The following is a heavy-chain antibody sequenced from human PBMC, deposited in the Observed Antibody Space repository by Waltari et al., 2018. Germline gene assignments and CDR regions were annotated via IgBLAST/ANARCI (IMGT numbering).Heavy chain of an antibody. CDR2: IYYSGST. CDR3: ARTTVLYDFWSGYCDY. CDR1: GGSISSHY. V-gene: IGHV4-59*11. J-gene: IGHJ4*02. D-gene: IGHD3-3*01. Sequence: QVQLQESGPGLVKPSETLSLTCTVSGGSISSHYWSWIRQPPGKGLEWIGYIYYSGSTNYNPSLKSRVTISVDTSKNQFSLKLSSVTAADTAVYYCARTTVLYDFWSGYCDYWGQGTLVTVSS.